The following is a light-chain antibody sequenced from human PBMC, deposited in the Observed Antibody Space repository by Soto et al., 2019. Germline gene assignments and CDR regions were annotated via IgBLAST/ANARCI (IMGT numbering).Light chain of an antibody. CDR3: QQYNSYPWT. CDR2: DAS. Sequence: DIQMTQSPSTLSASVGERFTITCRASQSISSWLAWYQQKPGKAPKLLIYDASSLESGVPSRFSGSGSGTEFTLTISSLQPDDFATYYCQQYNSYPWTFGPGTKVDIK. J-gene: IGKJ1*01. V-gene: IGKV1-5*01. CDR1: QSISSW.